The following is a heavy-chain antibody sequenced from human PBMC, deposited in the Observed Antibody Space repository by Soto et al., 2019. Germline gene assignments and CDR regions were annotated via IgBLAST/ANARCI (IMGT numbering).Heavy chain of an antibody. CDR3: ASGASRWYPYFYDS. V-gene: IGHV1-69*01. Sequence: QAQVVQSGAEVRKPGSSVKLSCKASEGTFNSYAIAWVRQAPGQGLEWMGGIIPYSNTLNYAQKFQDRVTITADDSTNTVYLELSSLPSDDTAVYFCASGASRWYPYFYDSWAQRTLVTVSS. J-gene: IGHJ4*02. CDR1: EGTFNSYA. D-gene: IGHD6-13*01. CDR2: IIPYSNTL.